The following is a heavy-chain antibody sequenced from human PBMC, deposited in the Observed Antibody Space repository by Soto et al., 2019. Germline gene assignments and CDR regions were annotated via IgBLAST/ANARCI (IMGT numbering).Heavy chain of an antibody. Sequence: GGSLRLSCAASGFTFSSYSMNWVRQAPGKGLEWVSYISSSSSTIYYADSVKGRFTISRDNAKNSLYLQMNSLRAEDTAVYYCARENYRYFDWLSPRKLNDAFDIWGQGTMVTVSS. V-gene: IGHV3-48*01. CDR3: ARENYRYFDWLSPRKLNDAFDI. CDR1: GFTFSSYS. CDR2: ISSSSSTI. J-gene: IGHJ3*02. D-gene: IGHD3-9*01.